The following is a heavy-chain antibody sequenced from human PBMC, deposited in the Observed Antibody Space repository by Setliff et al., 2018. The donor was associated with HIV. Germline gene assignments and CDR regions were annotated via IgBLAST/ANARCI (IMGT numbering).Heavy chain of an antibody. V-gene: IGHV4-39*01. CDR2: IYYSGST. D-gene: IGHD5-18*01. J-gene: IGHJ4*02. Sequence: PSETLSLTCTVSGGSISNSNYYWGWLRQPPGKGLEWIGSIYYSGSTDYNPSLKSRVTISADTSKNQFSLKLSSVTAADTAVYYCARGSRGYSYAYYYYFDYWGQGTLVTVSS. CDR3: ARGSRGYSYAYYYYFDY. CDR1: GGSISNSNYY.